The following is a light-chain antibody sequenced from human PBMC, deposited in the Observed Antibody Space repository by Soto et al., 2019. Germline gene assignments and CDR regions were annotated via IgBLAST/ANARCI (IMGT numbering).Light chain of an antibody. CDR1: QTISSW. V-gene: IGKV1-5*03. CDR2: KAS. J-gene: IGKJ5*01. CDR3: QQLNAYPLT. Sequence: DIQLTQSPSFLSASVGDRVTITCRASQTISSWLAWYQQKPGKAPKLLIYKASTLKSGVPSRFSGSGSGTEFTLTISSLQPDDFATYYCQQLNAYPLTFGQGTRLEIK.